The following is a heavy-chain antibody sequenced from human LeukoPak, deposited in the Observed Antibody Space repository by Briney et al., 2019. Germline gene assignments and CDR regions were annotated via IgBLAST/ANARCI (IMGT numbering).Heavy chain of an antibody. V-gene: IGHV3-7*01. CDR1: GFRLSTYW. Sequence: GGSLRLFCAASGFRLSTYWMSWVRQAPEKGLEWVANIKQDGSEKCYVDSVKGRFTISRDNGKNSLYLQMNSLRAEDTAVYYCARDGKSAALDYWGQGTLVTVSS. CDR2: IKQDGSEK. D-gene: IGHD6-13*01. J-gene: IGHJ4*02. CDR3: ARDGKSAALDY.